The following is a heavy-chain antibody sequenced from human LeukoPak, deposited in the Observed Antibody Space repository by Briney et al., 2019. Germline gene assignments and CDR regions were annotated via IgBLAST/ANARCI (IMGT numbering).Heavy chain of an antibody. J-gene: IGHJ4*02. CDR1: GYSFSSYW. D-gene: IGHD2-8*02. Sequence: GESLKISCKGSGYSFSSYWISWVRQMPGKGLEWMGRIDPGDSFTKYRPSLEGRVTISVDKSLSTVYLQWSSLKDSDTAIYYCARDGGGVSSWVSHWGQGTLVTVSS. V-gene: IGHV5-10-1*01. CDR2: IDPGDSFT. CDR3: ARDGGGVSSWVSH.